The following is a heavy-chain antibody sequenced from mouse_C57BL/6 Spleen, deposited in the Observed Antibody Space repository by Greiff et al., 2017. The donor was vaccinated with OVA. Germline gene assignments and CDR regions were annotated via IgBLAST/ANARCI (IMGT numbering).Heavy chain of an antibody. V-gene: IGHV1-81*01. J-gene: IGHJ2*01. D-gene: IGHD1-1*01. CDR3: ASSFDYGSPYYFDY. CDR2: IYPRSGNT. CDR1: GYTFTSYG. Sequence: QVQLQQSGAELARPGASVKLSCKASGYTFTSYGISWVKQRTGQGLEWIGEIYPRSGNTYYNEKFKGKATLTADKSSSTAYMELRSQTSEDSAVYFCASSFDYGSPYYFDYWGQGTTLTVSS.